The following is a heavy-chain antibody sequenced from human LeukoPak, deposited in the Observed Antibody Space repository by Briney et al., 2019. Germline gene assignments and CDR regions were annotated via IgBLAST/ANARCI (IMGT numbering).Heavy chain of an antibody. CDR1: GYSFINHW. CDR3: VRDSGGSSLYNFDY. V-gene: IGHV5-51*01. Sequence: GESLKISCQASGYSFINHWIGWVRQMPGEGLEWMGIIYPGDSESRYSPSFQGQVTISADESITTAYLQWNSLKASDTAMYYCVRDSGGSSLYNFDYWGQGTLVTVSS. J-gene: IGHJ4*02. D-gene: IGHD2-15*01. CDR2: IYPGDSES.